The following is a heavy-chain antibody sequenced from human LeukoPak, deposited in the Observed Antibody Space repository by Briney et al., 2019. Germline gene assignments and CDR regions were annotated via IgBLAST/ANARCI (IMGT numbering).Heavy chain of an antibody. CDR1: GFTFSRYA. CDR2: ISSNGGST. V-gene: IGHV3-64*01. CDR3: AKETTYYYDNNI. J-gene: IGHJ3*02. D-gene: IGHD3-22*01. Sequence: GGSLRLSCAASGFTFSRYAMHWVRQAPGKGLEYVSAISSNGGSTYYANSVKGRFTISRDNSKNTLYLQMNSLRAEDTAVYYCAKETTYYYDNNIWGQGTMVTVSS.